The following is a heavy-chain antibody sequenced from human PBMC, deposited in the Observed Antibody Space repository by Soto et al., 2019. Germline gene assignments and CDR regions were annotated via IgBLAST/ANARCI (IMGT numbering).Heavy chain of an antibody. D-gene: IGHD5-18*01. V-gene: IGHV3-23*01. Sequence: GGSLRLSCAASGFTFSSYAMSWVRQAPGKGLEWVSAISGSGGSTYYADSVKGRFTISRDNSKNTLYLQMNSLRAEDTAVYYYAKRGTAMVTYYYYYYMDVWGKGTTVTVSS. J-gene: IGHJ6*03. CDR3: AKRGTAMVTYYYYYYMDV. CDR2: ISGSGGST. CDR1: GFTFSSYA.